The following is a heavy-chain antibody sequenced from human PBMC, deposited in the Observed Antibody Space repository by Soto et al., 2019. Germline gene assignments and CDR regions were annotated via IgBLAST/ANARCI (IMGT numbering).Heavy chain of an antibody. CDR3: ARGIPVTRATTRDLDF. CDR2: INPNSGGT. CDR1: GYTFTGYY. Sequence: QVQLVQSGAEVKKPGASVKVSCKASGYTFTGYYMHWVRQAPGQGLEWMGWINPNSGGTNHAQKFQGRVTMTRDTSISTAYMELSRLRCNDTAVYYCARGIPVTRATTRDLDFWGQGTLVTVSS. D-gene: IGHD4-17*01. V-gene: IGHV1-2*02. J-gene: IGHJ4*02.